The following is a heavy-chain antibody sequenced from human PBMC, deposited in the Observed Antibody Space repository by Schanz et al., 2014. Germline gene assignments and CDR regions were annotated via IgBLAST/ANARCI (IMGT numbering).Heavy chain of an antibody. Sequence: EMQLLESGGGLVQPGGSLRLSCVASGFTFSNYWMTWVRQAPGKGLEWVANIKKDGSEKYYVDSVKGRFTISRDNAKNTLYLQMNTLRAEDTGLYFCARGGSGGHYRLDYWGQGTLVTVSS. V-gene: IGHV3-7*02. D-gene: IGHD1-26*01. CDR2: IKKDGSEK. CDR1: GFTFSNYW. CDR3: ARGGSGGHYRLDY. J-gene: IGHJ4*02.